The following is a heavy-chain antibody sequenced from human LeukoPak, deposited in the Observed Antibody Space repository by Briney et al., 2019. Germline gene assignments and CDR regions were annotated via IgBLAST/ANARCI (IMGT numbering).Heavy chain of an antibody. CDR2: ISSNGGSS. D-gene: IGHD3-10*01. Sequence: GGSLRLSCSASGXTFSRYAMHWVRQAPGKGLEYVSAISSNGGSSYYADSVKGRFTISRDNSRNTLHLQMSSLRVEDTAVYYCVKDSSSGSYFDYWGQGTLVTVSS. CDR1: GXTFSRYA. V-gene: IGHV3-64D*06. J-gene: IGHJ4*02. CDR3: VKDSSSGSYFDY.